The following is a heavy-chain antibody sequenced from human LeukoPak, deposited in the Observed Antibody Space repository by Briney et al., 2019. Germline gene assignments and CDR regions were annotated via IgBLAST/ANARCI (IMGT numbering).Heavy chain of an antibody. CDR3: AREVRGDSITTERVTHNWFYP. CDR2: INYSGST. D-gene: IGHD3-10*01. J-gene: IGHJ5*02. V-gene: IGHV4-59*01. Sequence: SETLSLTCTVSGGTISSYYWSWIRQPPGKGLEWIWYINYSGSTNYNPSLKSRVTISVDTSKNQFSLKLSSMTAADPAVYYSAREVRGDSITTERVTHNWFYPGGWGPLVTVSA. CDR1: GGTISSYY.